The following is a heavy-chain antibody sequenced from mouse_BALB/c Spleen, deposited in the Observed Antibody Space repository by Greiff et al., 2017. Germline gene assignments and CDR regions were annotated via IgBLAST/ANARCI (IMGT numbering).Heavy chain of an antibody. D-gene: IGHD1-1*01. CDR2: IDPENGDT. V-gene: IGHV14-4*02. CDR1: GFNIKDYY. Sequence: LEESGAELVRSGASVKLSCTASGFNIKDYYMHWMKQRPEQGLEWIGWIDPENGDTEYAPKFQGKATMTADTSSNTAYLQLSSLTSEDTAVYYCNSPITTVGYFDYWGQGTTLTVSS. J-gene: IGHJ2*01. CDR3: NSPITTVGYFDY.